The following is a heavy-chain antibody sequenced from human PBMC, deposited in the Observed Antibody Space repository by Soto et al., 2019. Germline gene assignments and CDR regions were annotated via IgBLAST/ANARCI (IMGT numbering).Heavy chain of an antibody. CDR3: ARVVKAGDYGDYGRYYFDY. V-gene: IGHV1-18*04. D-gene: IGHD4-17*01. Sequence: QVQLVQSGAEVKKPGASVKVSCKASGYTFTTYGITWVRQAPGQGLERMGGISAYSGNTNYAQKLQGRLTVTTDTSTNTAYMDLRSLRFDDTAVYYCARVVKAGDYGDYGRYYFDYWGHGTLVTVSS. CDR2: ISAYSGNT. J-gene: IGHJ4*01. CDR1: GYTFTTYG.